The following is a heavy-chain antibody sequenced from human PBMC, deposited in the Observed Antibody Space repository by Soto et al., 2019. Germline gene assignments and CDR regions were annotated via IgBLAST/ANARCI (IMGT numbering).Heavy chain of an antibody. CDR3: ARGHEGVVATQ. CDR1: GGSLSGYY. J-gene: IGHJ4*02. D-gene: IGHD5-12*01. CDR2: VKDGGHT. Sequence: QVQLQQWGAGLLKPSETLSLNLAVTGGSLSGYYWSWLRQPPGERLEWIGEVKDGGHTNYSPSLRCRVTISSDTSNNQFSLRLNSVTAADTGVYYCARGHEGVVATQWDQRSLVTVSS. V-gene: IGHV4-34*01.